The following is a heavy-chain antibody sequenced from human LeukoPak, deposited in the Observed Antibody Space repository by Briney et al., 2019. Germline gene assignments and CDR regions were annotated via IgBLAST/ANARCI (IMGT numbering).Heavy chain of an antibody. CDR1: GGSISSGSYY. CDR2: IYTSGST. CDR3: ARETVYYDFWSGYYTGWFDP. J-gene: IGHJ5*02. V-gene: IGHV4-61*02. D-gene: IGHD3-3*01. Sequence: KTSETLSLTCTVSGGSISSGSYYWRWIRQPAGKGLEWIGRIYTSGSTNYNPSLKSRVTISVDTSKNQFSLKLSSVTAADTAVYYCARETVYYDFWSGYYTGWFDPWGQGTLVTVSS.